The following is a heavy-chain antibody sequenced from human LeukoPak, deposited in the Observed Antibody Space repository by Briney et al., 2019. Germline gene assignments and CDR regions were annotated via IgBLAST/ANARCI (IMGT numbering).Heavy chain of an antibody. CDR1: GFTFSSYA. V-gene: IGHV3-23*01. CDR3: AKGGSFVYYFDY. CDR2: ISGSGDIT. Sequence: GGSLRLSCAASGFTFSSYAMSWVRQAPGKGLEWVSAISGSGDITYYADSVKGRFTISRDNSKKTLYLQMNSLRAEDTAVYYCAKGGSFVYYFDYWGQGTLVTVSS. J-gene: IGHJ4*02. D-gene: IGHD3-10*01.